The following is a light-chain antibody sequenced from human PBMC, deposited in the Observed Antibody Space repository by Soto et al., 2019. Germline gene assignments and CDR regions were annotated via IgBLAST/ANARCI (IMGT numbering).Light chain of an antibody. J-gene: IGKJ5*01. CDR2: WAS. V-gene: IGKV4-1*01. Sequence: DLVLTPSPDSLAVSLGERATINCKSSQSVLNSSDNKNFLAWSQQKPGQPPDLLIYWASTRESGVPARFSGSGSGTEFTLTISSLQSEDFAVYYCQQYNAWPPITFGQGTRLEIK. CDR3: QQYNAWPPIT. CDR1: QSVLNSSDNKNF.